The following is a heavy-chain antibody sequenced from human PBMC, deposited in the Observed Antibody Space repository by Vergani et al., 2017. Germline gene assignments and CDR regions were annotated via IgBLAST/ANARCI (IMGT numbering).Heavy chain of an antibody. V-gene: IGHV1-24*01. Sequence: QVQLVQSGAEVKKPGASVKVSCKASGYTFTSYYMHWVRQAPGQGLEWMGGFDPEDGETIYAQKFQGRVTMTEDTSTDTAYMELSSLRSEDTAVYYCATDLGIAAQTIQGYYGMDVWGQGTTVTVSS. CDR2: FDPEDGET. D-gene: IGHD6-6*01. CDR1: GYTFTSYY. J-gene: IGHJ6*02. CDR3: ATDLGIAAQTIQGYYGMDV.